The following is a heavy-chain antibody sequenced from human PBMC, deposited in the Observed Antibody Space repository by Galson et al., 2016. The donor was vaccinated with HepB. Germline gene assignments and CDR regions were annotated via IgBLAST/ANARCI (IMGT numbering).Heavy chain of an antibody. D-gene: IGHD2-15*01. CDR3: ARGLHCTGGRCYFGPWFDA. J-gene: IGHJ5*02. CDR2: IHRDGHT. CDR1: GVTVSNNY. Sequence: SLRLSCAASGVTVSNNYMSWVRQAPGRGLEWVSVIHRDGHTYLAASVRGRFPISRDNPKNTVYLQMNRLRAEDTAVYYCARGLHCTGGRCYFGPWFDAWGQGSLVTVSS. V-gene: IGHV3-53*01.